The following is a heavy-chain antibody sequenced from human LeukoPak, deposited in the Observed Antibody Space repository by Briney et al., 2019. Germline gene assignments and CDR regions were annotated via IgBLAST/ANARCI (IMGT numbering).Heavy chain of an antibody. J-gene: IGHJ4*02. CDR2: IYTSGTT. CDR1: VASITSFY. Sequence: SETLSLTCTVSVASITSFYWSWIPPPPGQGLELIVRIYTSGTTNYNPSLKSRVTMSVDASKNQFSLKLTSVTAADTAVYYCARDSKSTSYDHWGQGTLVTVSS. CDR3: ARDSKSTSYDH. V-gene: IGHV4-4*07.